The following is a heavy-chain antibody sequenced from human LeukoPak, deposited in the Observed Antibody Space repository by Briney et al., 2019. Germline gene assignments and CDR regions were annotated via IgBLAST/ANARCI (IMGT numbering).Heavy chain of an antibody. J-gene: IGHJ4*02. Sequence: GGSLRLSCAASGFTFSDYVMIWVRQAPGKGLEWVSGITASGDRTFYGDSVRGRFTMSRDNSKNTVYLQMNSLRVDDTAVYYCARRDIVVVVSASDYWGQGTLVTVSS. CDR1: GFTFSDYV. D-gene: IGHD2-15*01. CDR2: ITASGDRT. CDR3: ARRDIVVVVSASDY. V-gene: IGHV3-23*01.